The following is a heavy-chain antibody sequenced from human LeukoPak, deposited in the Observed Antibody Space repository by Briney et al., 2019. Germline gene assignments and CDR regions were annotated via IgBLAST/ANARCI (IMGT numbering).Heavy chain of an antibody. Sequence: SETLSLTCAVSGYSISSGYYWGWIRQPPGKGLEWIGSIYHSGSIYYNPSLKSRVTISVDTSKNQFSLKLSSVTAADTAVYYCARVRRYCSSTSCYAIDYWGQGTLVTVSS. CDR1: GYSISSGYY. J-gene: IGHJ4*02. CDR3: ARVRRYCSSTSCYAIDY. CDR2: IYHSGSI. D-gene: IGHD2-2*01. V-gene: IGHV4-38-2*01.